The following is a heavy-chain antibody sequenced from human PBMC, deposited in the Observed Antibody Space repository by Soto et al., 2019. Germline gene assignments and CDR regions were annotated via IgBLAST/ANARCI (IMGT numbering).Heavy chain of an antibody. J-gene: IGHJ5*02. Sequence: SETLSLTCTVSGGSISSSSYYWGWIRQPPGKGLEWIGSIYYSGSTYYNPSLKSRVTISVDTSKNQFSLKLSSVTAADTAVYYRARRLATAGTWWFDPWGQGTLVTVSS. CDR3: ARRLATAGTWWFDP. CDR2: IYYSGST. D-gene: IGHD6-13*01. V-gene: IGHV4-39*07. CDR1: GGSISSSSYY.